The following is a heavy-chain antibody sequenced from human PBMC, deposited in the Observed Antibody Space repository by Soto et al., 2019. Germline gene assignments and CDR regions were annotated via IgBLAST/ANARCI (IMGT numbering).Heavy chain of an antibody. Sequence: SETLSLTCAVSGGSISSGGYSWSWIRQPPGKGLEWIGYIYHSGSTYYNPSLKSRVTISVDRSKNQFSLKLSSVTAADTAVYYCARLGNDYGDSTFDYWGQGTLVTVSS. V-gene: IGHV4-30-2*01. D-gene: IGHD4-17*01. CDR3: ARLGNDYGDSTFDY. J-gene: IGHJ4*02. CDR2: IYHSGST. CDR1: GGSISSGGYS.